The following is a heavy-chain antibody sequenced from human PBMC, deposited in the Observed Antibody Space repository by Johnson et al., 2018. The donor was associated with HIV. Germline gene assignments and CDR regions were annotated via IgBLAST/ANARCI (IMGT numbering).Heavy chain of an antibody. CDR3: AREETTAPAAFDI. CDR1: GFTFSSYT. V-gene: IGHV3-64*01. J-gene: IGHJ3*02. D-gene: IGHD4-17*01. Sequence: MQLVESGGGLVQPGGSLRLSCVASGFTFSSYTLHWVRQAPGKGLEYVSAISSNGGSTYYANSVKGRFTISRDNSKNTLYLQMGNLRADYMAVYYCAREETTAPAAFDIWGQGTMVTVSS. CDR2: ISSNGGST.